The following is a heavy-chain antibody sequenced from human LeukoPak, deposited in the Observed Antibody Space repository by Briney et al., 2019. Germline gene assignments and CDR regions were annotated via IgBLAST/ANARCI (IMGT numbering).Heavy chain of an antibody. Sequence: GGSLRLSCAASGFTFSSYAMSWVRQAPGKGLEWVSAISGSGGSTHYADSVKGRFTISRDNSKNTLYLQMNSLRAEDTAVYYCAEDRSGWSEADAFDIWGQGTMVTVSS. CDR2: ISGSGGST. J-gene: IGHJ3*02. D-gene: IGHD6-19*01. CDR1: GFTFSSYA. V-gene: IGHV3-23*01. CDR3: AEDRSGWSEADAFDI.